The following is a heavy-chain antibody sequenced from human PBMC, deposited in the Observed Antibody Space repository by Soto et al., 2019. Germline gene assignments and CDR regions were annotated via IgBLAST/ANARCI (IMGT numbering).Heavy chain of an antibody. CDR2: IGDKTEGGTT. CDR1: GFTFSNAW. V-gene: IGHV3-15*07. D-gene: IGHD2-21*02. J-gene: IGHJ5*02. CDR3: TTVSATAVNSPT. Sequence: EVQLVESGGGLVKPGGSLRLSCAASGFTFSNAWMNWVRQAPGKGLEWVGRIGDKTEGGTTAYAAPVKGRFTISRDDSRNTVYLQMNSLKTEDTAMYYCTTVSATAVNSPTWGQGTLVTVSS.